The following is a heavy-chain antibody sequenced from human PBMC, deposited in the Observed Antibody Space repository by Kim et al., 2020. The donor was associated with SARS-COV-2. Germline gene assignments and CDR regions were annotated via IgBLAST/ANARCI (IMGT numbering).Heavy chain of an antibody. J-gene: IGHJ4*02. CDR3: ARVATVVVPAAISFYFDY. V-gene: IGHV3-53*01. D-gene: IGHD2-2*01. Sequence: GGSLRLSCAASGFTVSSNYMSWVRQAPGKGLEWVSVIYSGGSTYYADSVKGRFTISRDNSKNTLYLQMNSLRAEDTAVYYCARVATVVVPAAISFYFDYWGQGTLVTVSS. CDR1: GFTVSSNY. CDR2: IYSGGST.